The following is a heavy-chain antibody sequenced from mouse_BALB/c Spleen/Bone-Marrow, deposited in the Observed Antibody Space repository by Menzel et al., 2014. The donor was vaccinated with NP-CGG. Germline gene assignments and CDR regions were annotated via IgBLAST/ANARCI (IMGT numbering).Heavy chain of an antibody. Sequence: QVQLQQSGPELVKPGASVKISCKASGYAFSSSWMNWVKQRPGQGLEWIGRIYPGDGDTNYNGKFKGKATLTADKSSSTAYMQFSSLTSVDSAVYFCARDYYGSSSDYWGQGTTLTVSS. V-gene: IGHV1-82*01. J-gene: IGHJ2*01. CDR3: ARDYYGSSSDY. CDR1: GYAFSSSW. D-gene: IGHD1-1*01. CDR2: IYPGDGDT.